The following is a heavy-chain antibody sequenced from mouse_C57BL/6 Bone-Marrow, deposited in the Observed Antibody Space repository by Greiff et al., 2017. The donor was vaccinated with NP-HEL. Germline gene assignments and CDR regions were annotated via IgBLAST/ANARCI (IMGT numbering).Heavy chain of an antibody. Sequence: EVQLQQSGPELVKPGASVKMSCKASGYTFTDYNMHWVKQSHGKSLEWIGYINPNNGGTSYNQKFKGKATLTVNKSSSTAYMELRSLTSEDSAVYYCGGSYYAMDYWGQGTSVTVSS. J-gene: IGHJ4*01. CDR2: INPNNGGT. CDR3: GGSYYAMDY. V-gene: IGHV1-22*01. CDR1: GYTFTDYN.